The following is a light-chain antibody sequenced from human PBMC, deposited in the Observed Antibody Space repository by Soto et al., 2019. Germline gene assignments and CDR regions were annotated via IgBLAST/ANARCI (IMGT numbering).Light chain of an antibody. CDR2: DAS. CDR1: QSISSW. J-gene: IGKJ1*01. V-gene: IGKV1-5*01. CDR3: QQYKSYSRT. Sequence: IQVTHSPSTLSASLGDMVTITFRASQSISSWLAWYQQKPGKAPKLLIYDASSLESGVPSRFSGSGSGTEFTLTISSLKPDDFATYYCQQYKSYSRTFGQGTKVDIK.